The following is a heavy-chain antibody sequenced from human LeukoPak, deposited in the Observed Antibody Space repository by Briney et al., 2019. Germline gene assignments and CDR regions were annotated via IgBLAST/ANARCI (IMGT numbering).Heavy chain of an antibody. CDR3: TRAEMATTYYFDS. Sequence: PGGSLRLSCAASGFTFSSYGMHWVRQAPGKGLEWVAFIRYDGSNKYYADSVKGRFTISRDNAKNSLYLQMNSLRAEDTAIYYCTRAEMATTYYFDSWGQGTLVTVSS. D-gene: IGHD5-24*01. CDR2: IRYDGSNK. CDR1: GFTFSSYG. J-gene: IGHJ4*02. V-gene: IGHV3-30*02.